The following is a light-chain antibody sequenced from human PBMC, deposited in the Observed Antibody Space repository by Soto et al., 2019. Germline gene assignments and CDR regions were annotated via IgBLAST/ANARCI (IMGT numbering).Light chain of an antibody. J-gene: IGLJ1*01. CDR1: DIGSKS. Sequence: SYELTQPPSVSVAPGQTARITCEENDIGSKSVHWYQQRPGQAPVLVVFDDSDRPSGIPDRFSGSNSRNTATLTINSVEAGDEADYYCQVWDNDSYHFVFGSGTKV. CDR3: QVWDNDSYHFV. V-gene: IGLV3-21*02. CDR2: DDS.